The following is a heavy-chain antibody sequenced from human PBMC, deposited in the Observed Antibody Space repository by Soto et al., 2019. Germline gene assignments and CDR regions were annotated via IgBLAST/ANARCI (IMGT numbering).Heavy chain of an antibody. Sequence: EVQLVESGGGLVQPGGSLRLSCTASTFTFRTYWMSWVRQAPGKGLEWVANINQEGTGKYYVDSVRGRFTISRDNAKNSLSLQMNSVRGDDTAIYYCAKGPGVPAVHYYYGMDVWGQGTTVTVSS. CDR3: AKGPGVPAVHYYYGMDV. V-gene: IGHV3-7*01. CDR1: TFTFRTYW. CDR2: INQEGTGK. J-gene: IGHJ6*02. D-gene: IGHD2-2*01.